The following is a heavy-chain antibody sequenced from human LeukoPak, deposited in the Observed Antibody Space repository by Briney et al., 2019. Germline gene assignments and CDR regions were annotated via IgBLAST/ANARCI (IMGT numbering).Heavy chain of an antibody. CDR1: GFTFSSYG. Sequence: GGSLRLSCAASGFTFSSYGMHWVRQAPGKGLEWVAVIWYDGSNKYYADSVKGRFTISRDNSKNTLYLQMNSLRAEDTAVYFCARDSGATVAGVDYWGQGTLVTVSS. CDR2: IWYDGSNK. D-gene: IGHD6-19*01. J-gene: IGHJ4*02. CDR3: ARDSGATVAGVDY. V-gene: IGHV3-33*01.